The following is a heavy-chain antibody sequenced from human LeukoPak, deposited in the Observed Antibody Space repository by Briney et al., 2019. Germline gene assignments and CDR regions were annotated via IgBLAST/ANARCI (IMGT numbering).Heavy chain of an antibody. D-gene: IGHD3-22*01. CDR1: GFSFSTYW. CDR2: IYYSGST. Sequence: PGGSLRLSCAASGFSFSTYWMTWVRQAPGKGLEWIGSIYYSGSTYYNPSLKSRVTISVDTSKNQFSLKLSSVTAADTAVYYCARTLGLFPFDYWGQGTLVTVSS. J-gene: IGHJ4*02. CDR3: ARTLGLFPFDY. V-gene: IGHV4-39*01.